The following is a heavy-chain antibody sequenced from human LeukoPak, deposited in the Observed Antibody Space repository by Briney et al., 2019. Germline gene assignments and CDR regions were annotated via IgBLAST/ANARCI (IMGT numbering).Heavy chain of an antibody. CDR1: GFTFSNYG. J-gene: IGHJ4*02. Sequence: PGRSLRLSCAASGFTFSNYGMHWVRQAPGKGLEWVAVISYDGSNKYYADSVKGRFTISRDNSKNTLYLQMNSLRAEDTAVYYCARQQPRVQLDYWGQGTLVTVSS. CDR2: ISYDGSNK. V-gene: IGHV3-30*03. D-gene: IGHD1-1*01. CDR3: ARQQPRVQLDY.